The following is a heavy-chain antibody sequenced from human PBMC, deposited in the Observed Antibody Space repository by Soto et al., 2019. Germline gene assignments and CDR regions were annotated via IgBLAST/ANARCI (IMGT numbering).Heavy chain of an antibody. Sequence: QVQLLQSGAEVKRPGSSVKVSCEASGGTFSSLGFTWVRQAPGQGLEWMGGIIPMSGRTTFAQKFQGRVTITADESTSATYMELTTLTSDDTAMYYCATRGTQGRWLEFADYWGQGTLVTVSS. CDR1: GGTFSSLG. J-gene: IGHJ4*02. CDR3: ATRGTQGRWLEFADY. CDR2: IIPMSGRT. D-gene: IGHD5-12*01. V-gene: IGHV1-69*01.